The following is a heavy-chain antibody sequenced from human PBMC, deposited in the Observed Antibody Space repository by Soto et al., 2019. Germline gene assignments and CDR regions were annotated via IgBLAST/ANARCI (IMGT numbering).Heavy chain of an antibody. D-gene: IGHD2-2*01. J-gene: IGHJ4*02. V-gene: IGHV3-23*01. Sequence: GGSLRLSCAASGFTFSSYAMSWVRQAPGKGLEWVSAISGSGGSTYYADSVKGRFTISRDSSKNTLYLQMNSLRAEDTAVYYCAKRGPYCSSTSCQDDYWGQGTLVTVSS. CDR1: GFTFSSYA. CDR2: ISGSGGST. CDR3: AKRGPYCSSTSCQDDY.